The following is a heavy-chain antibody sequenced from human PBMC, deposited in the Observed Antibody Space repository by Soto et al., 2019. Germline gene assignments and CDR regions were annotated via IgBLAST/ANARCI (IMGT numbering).Heavy chain of an antibody. J-gene: IGHJ4*02. CDR3: ARGGWRHIDY. V-gene: IGHV4-59*08. Sequence: QVQLQESGPGLAKPSETLSLTCTVSGGSISTYYWSWIRQPPGKGLECIGYIYYSGSTNYNPSLKSRVTISVDTSKNQFSLKLSSVTAADTAVYYCARGGWRHIDYWGQGTLVTVSS. CDR1: GGSISTYY. CDR2: IYYSGST. D-gene: IGHD3-3*01.